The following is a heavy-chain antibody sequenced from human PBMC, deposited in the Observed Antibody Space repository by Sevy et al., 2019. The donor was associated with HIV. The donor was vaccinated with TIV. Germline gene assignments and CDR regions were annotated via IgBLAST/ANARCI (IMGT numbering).Heavy chain of an antibody. D-gene: IGHD3-3*01. CDR2: IYYSGST. CDR1: GGSISSYY. CDR3: ANYDFWSGYFDY. V-gene: IGHV4-59*01. Sequence: SETLSLTCTVSGGSISSYYWSWIRQPPGKGLEWIGYIYYSGSTNYNPYLKSRVTISVDTSKNQFSLKLSSVTAADTAVYYCANYDFWSGYFDYWGQGTLVTVSS. J-gene: IGHJ4*02.